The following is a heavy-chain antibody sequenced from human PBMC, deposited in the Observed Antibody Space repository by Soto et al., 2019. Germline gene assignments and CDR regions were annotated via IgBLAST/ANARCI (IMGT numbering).Heavy chain of an antibody. CDR2: ISSNGGST. V-gene: IGHV3-64*01. CDR3: ARREGYNFDY. J-gene: IGHJ4*02. CDR1: GFTFSSYA. D-gene: IGHD5-12*01. Sequence: EVQLVESGGGLVQPGGSLRLSCAASGFTFSSYAMHWVRQAPGKGLEYVSAISSNGGSTYYANSVKGRFTISRDNSKNTLYLQMGSLRAEDMAVYYCARREGYNFDYWGQGTLVTVSS.